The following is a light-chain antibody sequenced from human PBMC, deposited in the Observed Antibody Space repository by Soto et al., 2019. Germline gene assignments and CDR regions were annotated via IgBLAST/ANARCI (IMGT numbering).Light chain of an antibody. CDR3: HQYCSSPPYT. CDR2: GSS. J-gene: IGKJ2*01. CDR1: QSVNNKY. V-gene: IGKV3-20*01. Sequence: EVVLTQSPGTLSLSPGESATLSCRASQSVNNKYFAGYKQKPGQGPRLLIFGSSDRDTGIPDRFSGSGSGTDFTLTISRLEPEDFAVYYCHQYCSSPPYTFGQGTKLESK.